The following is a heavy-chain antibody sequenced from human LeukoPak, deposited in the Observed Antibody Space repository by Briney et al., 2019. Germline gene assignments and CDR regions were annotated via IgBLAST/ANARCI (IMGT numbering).Heavy chain of an antibody. J-gene: IGHJ4*02. CDR1: GGSINSYY. V-gene: IGHV4-59*01. Sequence: SETLSLTCTVSGGSINSYYWSWIRQPPGKGLEWIGYISYGGSTNYNPSLKSRVTISVATSKNLFFLKLTSVTAADTALYYCTRGNANWGQATLVTVSS. CDR3: TRGNAN. CDR2: ISYGGST.